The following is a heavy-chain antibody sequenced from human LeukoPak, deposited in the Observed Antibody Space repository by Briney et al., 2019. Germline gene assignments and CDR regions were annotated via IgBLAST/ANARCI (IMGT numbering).Heavy chain of an antibody. V-gene: IGHV3-7*05. CDR3: ARRRVGMDV. Sequence: GGSLRLSCAASGFTFSTYSMTWVRQAPGKGLEWVANIKEDGSDKYYVDSVKGRFTISRDNAKDSLFLQMNSLRAEDTAVYYCARRRVGMDVWGQGTTATVSS. CDR2: IKEDGSDK. CDR1: GFTFSTYS. J-gene: IGHJ6*02. D-gene: IGHD6-13*01.